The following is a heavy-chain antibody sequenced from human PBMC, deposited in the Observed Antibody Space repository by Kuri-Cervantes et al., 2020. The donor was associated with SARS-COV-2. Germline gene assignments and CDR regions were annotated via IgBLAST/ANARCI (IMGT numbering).Heavy chain of an antibody. V-gene: IGHV3-30-3*01. Sequence: GESMKISCAASGFTFSSYAMHCVRQAPGKGQEWVAVISYDGSNKYYADSVKGRFTISRDNSKNTLYLQMNSLRAEDTAVYYCARERTITMIVVVIGGKDAFDIWGQRTMVTVSS. CDR3: ARERTITMIVVVIGGKDAFDI. CDR1: GFTFSSYA. D-gene: IGHD3-22*01. J-gene: IGHJ3*02. CDR2: ISYDGSNK.